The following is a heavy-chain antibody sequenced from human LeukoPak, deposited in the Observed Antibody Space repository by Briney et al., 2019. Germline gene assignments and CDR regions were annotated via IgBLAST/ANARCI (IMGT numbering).Heavy chain of an antibody. CDR2: ISYDGSNK. Sequence: GGSLRLSFAASGFTFSSYGMHWVRQAPGKGLEWVAVISYDGSNKYYADSVKGRFTISRDNSKNTLYLQMNSLRAEDTAVYYCAKSDGGYSSDAFDIWGQGTMVTVSS. J-gene: IGHJ3*02. CDR1: GFTFSSYG. V-gene: IGHV3-30*18. CDR3: AKSDGGYSSDAFDI. D-gene: IGHD5-18*01.